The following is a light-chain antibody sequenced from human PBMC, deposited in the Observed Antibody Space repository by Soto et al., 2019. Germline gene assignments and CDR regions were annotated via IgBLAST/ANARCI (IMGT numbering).Light chain of an antibody. CDR2: AAS. CDR3: QQASSLPLT. V-gene: IGKV1-12*01. Sequence: DIQMTQSPSSVSASVGDGVTITCRASQSIASWLTWYQQKPGKAPKVLIYAASRLQSGVPSRFSGSESGTTFTLTITNLQPEDFATYYCQQASSLPLTFGGGTKVDIK. CDR1: QSIASW. J-gene: IGKJ4*01.